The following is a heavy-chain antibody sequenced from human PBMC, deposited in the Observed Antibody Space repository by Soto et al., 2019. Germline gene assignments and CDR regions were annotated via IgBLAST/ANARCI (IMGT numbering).Heavy chain of an antibody. Sequence: SETLSLTCAVFGGSFSGYYWSWIRQPPGKGLEWIGDINHRGSTNYNPSLKSRVTISVDTSKNQFSLKLSSVTASGTAVYFCATTNWNHNWFDPWGQGTLVTVS. CDR3: ATTNWNHNWFDP. CDR2: INHRGST. CDR1: GGSFSGYY. J-gene: IGHJ5*02. D-gene: IGHD1-1*01. V-gene: IGHV4-34*01.